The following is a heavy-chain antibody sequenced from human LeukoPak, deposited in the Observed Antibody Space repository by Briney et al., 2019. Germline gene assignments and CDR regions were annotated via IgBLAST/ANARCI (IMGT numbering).Heavy chain of an antibody. D-gene: IGHD1-7*01. CDR1: GFTVSSNY. CDR2: IYSGAST. V-gene: IGHV3-53*01. Sequence: PGGSLRLSCAASGFTVSSNYMSWVRQAPGKGLEWVSVIYSGASTYYADSVKGRFTISRDNSKNTPYLQMNSLRAEDTAVYYCARGNWNYPFDYWGQGTLVTVSS. CDR3: ARGNWNYPFDY. J-gene: IGHJ4*02.